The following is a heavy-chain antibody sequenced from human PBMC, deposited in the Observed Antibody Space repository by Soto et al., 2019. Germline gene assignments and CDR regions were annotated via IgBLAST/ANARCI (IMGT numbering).Heavy chain of an antibody. CDR2: ISAYNGNT. V-gene: IGHV1-18*01. CDR1: VYTFPSYG. D-gene: IGHD4-17*01. J-gene: IGHJ5*02. CDR3: AKDLLAYGDQNDWFDP. Sequence: ASVKVSCKASVYTFPSYGISWVRQAPGQGLEWMGWISAYNGNTNYAQKLQGRVTMTTDTSTSTAYMELRSLRSDDTAVYYCAKDLLAYGDQNDWFDPWGQGTLVTVSS.